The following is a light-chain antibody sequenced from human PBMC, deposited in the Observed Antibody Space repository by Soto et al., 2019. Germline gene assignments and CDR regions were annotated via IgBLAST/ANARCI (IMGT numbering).Light chain of an antibody. V-gene: IGKV1-5*03. CDR1: QYIHNY. J-gene: IGKJ1*01. Sequence: DIQMTQCPSTLSASVGDRVTITCRASQYIHNYLAWCQQKPGEAPKLLIYEAANLESGVPSRFSGSGTGTEFTLTISSLQPDDFATYYCQQSNNYPWTFGQGTRVEI. CDR2: EAA. CDR3: QQSNNYPWT.